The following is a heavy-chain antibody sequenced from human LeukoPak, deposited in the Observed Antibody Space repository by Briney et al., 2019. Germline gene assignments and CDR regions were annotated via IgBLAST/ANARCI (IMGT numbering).Heavy chain of an antibody. V-gene: IGHV3-49*03. CDR1: GFTFGDYA. D-gene: IGHD1-26*01. J-gene: IGHJ3*02. Sequence: GGSLRLSCTASGFTFGDYAMSWFRQAPGKGLERVGFIRSKAYGGTTEYAASVKGRFTISRDDSKSIAYLQMNSLKTEDTAVYYCTTLSGSDAFDIWGQGTMVTVSS. CDR2: IRSKAYGGTT. CDR3: TTLSGSDAFDI.